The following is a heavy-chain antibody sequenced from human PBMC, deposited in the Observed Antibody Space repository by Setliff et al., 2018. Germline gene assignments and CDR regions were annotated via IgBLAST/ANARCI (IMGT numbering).Heavy chain of an antibody. CDR1: GFTFSNYD. V-gene: IGHV3-48*03. Sequence: HPGGSLRLSCAASGFTFSNYDMNWVRQAPGKGLEWVSYISSSGSTIYYADSVKGRFTISRDNSKNTLYLQMNSLRPEDTAVYYCARTCSGSGCYAGLESWGQGTPVTVS. D-gene: IGHD2-15*01. CDR2: ISSSGSTI. CDR3: ARTCSGSGCYAGLES. J-gene: IGHJ4*02.